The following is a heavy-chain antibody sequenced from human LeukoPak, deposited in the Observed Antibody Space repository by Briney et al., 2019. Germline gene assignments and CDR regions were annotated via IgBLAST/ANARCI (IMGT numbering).Heavy chain of an antibody. CDR1: GASVSSGSYY. V-gene: IGHV4-61*01. J-gene: IGHJ5*02. Sequence: SETLSLTCTVSGASVSSGSYYWSWIRQPPGKGLECIGYMYYSGTPNYNPSLKNRVTLSLDTSKNQFSLKLSSVTAADTAVYYCARRSFALAGASTWFDPWGQGTLVTVSS. D-gene: IGHD6-19*01. CDR3: ARRSFALAGASTWFDP. CDR2: MYYSGTP.